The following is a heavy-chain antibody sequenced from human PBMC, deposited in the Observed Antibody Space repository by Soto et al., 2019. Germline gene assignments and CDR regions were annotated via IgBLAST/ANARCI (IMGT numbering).Heavy chain of an antibody. D-gene: IGHD6-13*01. CDR2: ISAYNGNT. V-gene: IGHV1-18*04. J-gene: IGHJ6*02. CDR1: GYTFISYY. CDR3: ASYSSRYYYYGMDV. Sequence: ASVKVSCKASGYTFISYYLHWVRQAPGQGLEWMGWISAYNGNTNYAQKLQGRVTMTTDTSTSTAYMELRSLRSDDTAVYYCASYSSRYYYYGMDVWGQGTTVTVSS.